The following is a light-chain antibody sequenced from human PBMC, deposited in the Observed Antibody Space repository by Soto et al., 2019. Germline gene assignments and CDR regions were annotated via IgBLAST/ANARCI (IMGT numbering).Light chain of an antibody. Sequence: SYYVTHPPSLSVAPGQTARITCGGNNLGTNSLHWYQQKPGQAPVLVVYDGRDRPSGVPERFSGSSSGNTATLTITRVEAGDEAVYHCQVWDSRSDHYVFGTGTTVTFL. CDR1: NLGTNS. CDR3: QVWDSRSDHYV. J-gene: IGLJ1*01. V-gene: IGLV3-21*02. CDR2: DGR.